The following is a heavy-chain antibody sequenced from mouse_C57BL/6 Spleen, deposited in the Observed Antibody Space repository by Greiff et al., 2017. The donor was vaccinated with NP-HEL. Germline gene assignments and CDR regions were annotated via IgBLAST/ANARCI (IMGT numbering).Heavy chain of an antibody. CDR1: GYTFTSYW. D-gene: IGHD1-1*01. J-gene: IGHJ1*03. CDR2: IHPNSGST. Sequence: VQLQQPGAELVKPGASVKLSCKASGYTFTSYWMHWVKQRPGQGLEWIGMIHPNSGSTNYNEKFKSKATLTVDKSSSTAYMQLSSLTSEDSAVYYCASGDGSLWYFDVWGTGTTVTVSS. CDR3: ASGDGSLWYFDV. V-gene: IGHV1-64*01.